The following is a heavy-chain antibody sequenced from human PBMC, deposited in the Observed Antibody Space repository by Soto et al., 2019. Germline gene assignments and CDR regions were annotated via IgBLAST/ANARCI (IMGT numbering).Heavy chain of an antibody. Sequence: QVQLVESGGGVVQPGRSLRLSCAASGFTFSSYAMHWVRQAPGKGLEWVAVISYDGSNKYYADSVKGRFTISRDNSKDTLYLQMTSLRAEDTAVYYCARDPLWGRARILLYFALWGRGTLVTVSS. D-gene: IGHD6-13*01. J-gene: IGHJ2*01. CDR1: GFTFSSYA. CDR2: ISYDGSNK. V-gene: IGHV3-30-3*01. CDR3: ARDPLWGRARILLYFAL.